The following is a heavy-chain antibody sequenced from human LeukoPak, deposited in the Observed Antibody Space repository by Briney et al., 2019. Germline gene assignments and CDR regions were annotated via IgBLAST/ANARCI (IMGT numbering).Heavy chain of an antibody. CDR3: AKVGSSMSFYYYYGMDV. J-gene: IGHJ6*02. CDR1: GFTFSSFD. D-gene: IGHD6-13*01. CDR2: ISGSGGTT. Sequence: PGRSLRLSCVASGFTFSSFDMHWVRQAPGKGLEWVSAISGSGGTTNYADSVKGRFTISRDNSKDTLYLQMDSLRAEDTAVYYCAKVGSSMSFYYYYGMDVWGRGTTVTVSS. V-gene: IGHV3-23*01.